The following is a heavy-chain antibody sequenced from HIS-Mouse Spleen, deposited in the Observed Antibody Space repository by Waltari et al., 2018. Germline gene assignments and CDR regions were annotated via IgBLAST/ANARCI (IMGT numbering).Heavy chain of an antibody. D-gene: IGHD2-8*01. CDR2: SYYSGGT. CDR3: ARVGGYCTNGVCRGAFDI. CDR1: GGSISSYY. Sequence: QVQLQESGPGLVKPSETLSLTCTVSGGSISSYYWSWIRQPPGKGLEWIGYSYYSGGTNYNPSLKSRVTISVDTSKNQFSLKLSSVTAADTAVYYCARVGGYCTNGVCRGAFDIWGQGTMVTVSS. V-gene: IGHV4-59*01. J-gene: IGHJ3*02.